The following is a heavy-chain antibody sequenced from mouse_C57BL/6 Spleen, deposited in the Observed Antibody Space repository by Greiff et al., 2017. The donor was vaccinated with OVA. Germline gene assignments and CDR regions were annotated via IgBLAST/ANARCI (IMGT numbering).Heavy chain of an antibody. Sequence: QVQLQQSGAELARPGASVKLSCKASGYTFTSYGISWVKQRPGQGLEWIGEIYPRSGYTYYNEKFKGKTTMTADNSSSTAYMELRSLTSEDSAVYFCSRWGVTPLYAMDYWGQGTSVTVSS. CDR1: GYTFTSYG. D-gene: IGHD2-12*01. J-gene: IGHJ4*01. V-gene: IGHV1-81*01. CDR3: SRWGVTPLYAMDY. CDR2: IYPRSGYT.